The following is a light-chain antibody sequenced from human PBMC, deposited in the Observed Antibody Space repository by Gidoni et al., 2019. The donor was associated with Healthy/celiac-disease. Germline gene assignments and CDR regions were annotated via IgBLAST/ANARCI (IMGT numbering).Light chain of an antibody. CDR2: GAS. CDR3: QQYNNWPPRT. J-gene: IGKJ2*01. CDR1: QSVSSN. Sequence: EIVMTQAPATLSASTGERATLSCRASQSVSSNLAWYQQKPGQAPRLLIYGASTRATGIPARFSGSGSGTEFTLTISSLQSEDFAVYYCQQYNNWPPRTFGQGTKLEIK. V-gene: IGKV3-15*01.